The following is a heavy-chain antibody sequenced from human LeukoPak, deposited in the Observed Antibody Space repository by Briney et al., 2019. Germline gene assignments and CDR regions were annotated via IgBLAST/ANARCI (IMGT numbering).Heavy chain of an antibody. J-gene: IGHJ6*03. CDR1: GGSVSSSSYH. Sequence: SETLSLTCTVSGGSVSSSSYHWGWIRQPPGKGLEWIGSVFYSGSTYYNPSLKSRVTMSVDTSKNQFSLKLSSVIAADTAVYYCAKVTYYYGSGKSPGNYYYYYMDVWGKGTTVTISS. CDR2: VFYSGST. V-gene: IGHV4-39*01. CDR3: AKVTYYYGSGKSPGNYYYYYMDV. D-gene: IGHD3-10*01.